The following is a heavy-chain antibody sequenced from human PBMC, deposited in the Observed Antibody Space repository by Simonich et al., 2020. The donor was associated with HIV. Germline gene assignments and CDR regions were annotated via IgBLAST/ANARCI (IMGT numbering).Heavy chain of an antibody. CDR1: GGSFSGYS. Sequence: QVQLQQWGAGLLKPSETLSLTCAVYGGSFSGYSRSWSRQPPGKGLGWVGEINHRGSTNYNPSLKRRVTISVDTSKNQFSLKLSSVTAADTAVYSCARGIPRNYYYFYYMDVWGKGTTVIVSS. V-gene: IGHV4-34*01. D-gene: IGHD1-1*01. CDR3: ARGIPRNYYYFYYMDV. J-gene: IGHJ6*03. CDR2: INHRGST.